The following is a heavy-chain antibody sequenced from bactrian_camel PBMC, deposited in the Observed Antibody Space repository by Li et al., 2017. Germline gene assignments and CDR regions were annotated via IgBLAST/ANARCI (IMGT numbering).Heavy chain of an antibody. D-gene: IGHD2*01. CDR3: VADYRGRGLGAQWLARAYEDNY. V-gene: IGHV3S53*01. J-gene: IGHJ4*01. Sequence: HVQLVESGGDSVQAGGSLTLSCSAGGVSLSSKCMGWYRQAPEKEREGIATIDRDGIVSYYIDSVKGRFTISQDNAKKTLFLQMNNVQPEDTAMYYCVADYRGRGLGAQWLARAYEDNYWGHGTQVTVS. CDR1: GVSLSSKC. CDR2: IDRDGIVS.